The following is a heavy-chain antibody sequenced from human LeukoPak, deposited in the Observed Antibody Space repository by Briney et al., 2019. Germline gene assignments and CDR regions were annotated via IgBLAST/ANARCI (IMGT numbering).Heavy chain of an antibody. CDR2: IIPIFGTA. CDR1: GGTFSSYA. J-gene: IGHJ4*02. Sequence: SVKVSCKASGGTFSSYAISWVRQAPGQGLEWMGGIIPIFGTANYTQKFQGRVTITTDESTSTAYMELSSLRSEDTAVYYCARGYSSSSGYLRPFDYWGQGTLVTVSS. V-gene: IGHV1-69*05. D-gene: IGHD6-6*01. CDR3: ARGYSSSSGYLRPFDY.